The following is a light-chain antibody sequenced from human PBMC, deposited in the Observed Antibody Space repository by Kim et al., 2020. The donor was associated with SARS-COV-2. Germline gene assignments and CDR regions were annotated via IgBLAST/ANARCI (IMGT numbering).Light chain of an antibody. J-gene: IGKJ2*01. CDR1: PSVREW. CDR2: KAS. Sequence: SASVADQVHITCRASPSVREWLAWYQQKPGKAPGLLIYKASNLEAGVPSRFSGSGSGTEFTLTIDSLRPEDFATYYCQQYSEYSYTFGQGTKLEI. V-gene: IGKV1-5*03. CDR3: QQYSEYSYT.